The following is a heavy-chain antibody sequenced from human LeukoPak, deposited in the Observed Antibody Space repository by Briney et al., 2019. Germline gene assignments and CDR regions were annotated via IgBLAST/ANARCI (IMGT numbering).Heavy chain of an antibody. D-gene: IGHD3-22*01. CDR3: ARGLPRGDYYDSSGYFDY. CDR1: GGSISSYY. Sequence: PSETLSLTCTVSGGSISSYYWSWIRQPPGKGLEWIGYIYYSGSTNYNPSLKSRVTISVDTSKNQFSLKLSSVTAADTAVYYCARGLPRGDYYDSSGYFDYWGQGTLVTVSS. V-gene: IGHV4-59*12. J-gene: IGHJ4*02. CDR2: IYYSGST.